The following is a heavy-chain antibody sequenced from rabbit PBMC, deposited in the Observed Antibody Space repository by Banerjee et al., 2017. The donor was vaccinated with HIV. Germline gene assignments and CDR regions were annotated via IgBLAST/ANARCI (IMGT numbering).Heavy chain of an antibody. CDR2: IDPFFGTT. J-gene: IGHJ4*01. D-gene: IGHD1-1*01. CDR3: ARDPAYAIGSGDYISAL. Sequence: QLEESGGGLVKPEGSLTLSCKGSGFYFNNYYMSWVRQAPGKGLEWIGCIDPFFGTTVDASWANARRNTASQNAQNTLYLQLNSRTVAHTATHSCARDPAYAIGSGDYISALGGPATLVTVS. V-gene: IGHV1S7*01. CDR1: GFYFNNYY.